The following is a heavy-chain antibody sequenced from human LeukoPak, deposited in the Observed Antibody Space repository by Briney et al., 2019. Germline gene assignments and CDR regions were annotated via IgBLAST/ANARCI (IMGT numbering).Heavy chain of an antibody. CDR2: IRSKAYGGTT. J-gene: IGHJ4*02. D-gene: IGHD3-22*01. CDR3: TRTYYYDSSGYDY. CDR1: GFTFGDYA. V-gene: IGHV3-49*03. Sequence: GGSLRLSYTASGFTFGDYAMSWFRQAPGKGLEWVGFIRSKAYGGTTDYAASVKGRFTISRDDSKSIAYLQMNSLKTEDTAVYYCTRTYYYDSSGYDYWGQGTLVTVSS.